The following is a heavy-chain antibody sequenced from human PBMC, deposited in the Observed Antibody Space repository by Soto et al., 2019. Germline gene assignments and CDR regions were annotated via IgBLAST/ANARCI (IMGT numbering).Heavy chain of an antibody. D-gene: IGHD3-3*01. CDR2: IYHSGST. CDR3: ARGGYYDFWSGYSTHEGFDP. Sequence: SETLSLTCAVSGGSISSGGYSWSWIRQPPGKGLEWIGYIYHSGSTYYNPSLKSRVTISVDRSKNQFSLKLSSVTAADTAVYYCARGGYYDFWSGYSTHEGFDPWGQGTLVTISS. J-gene: IGHJ5*02. CDR1: GGSISSGGYS. V-gene: IGHV4-30-2*01.